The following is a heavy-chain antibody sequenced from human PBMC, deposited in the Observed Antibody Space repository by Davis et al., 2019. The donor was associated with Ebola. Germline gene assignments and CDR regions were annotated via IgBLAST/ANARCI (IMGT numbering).Heavy chain of an antibody. D-gene: IGHD2-15*01. Sequence: SETLSLTCTVSGGSISSYYWSWIRQPPGKGLEWIGYIYYSGSTYYNPSLKSRVTISVDTSKNQFSLKLSSVTAADTAVYYCARGEGDIVVYGMDVWGQGTTVTVSS. CDR2: IYYSGST. CDR1: GGSISSYY. CDR3: ARGEGDIVVYGMDV. J-gene: IGHJ6*02. V-gene: IGHV4-59*12.